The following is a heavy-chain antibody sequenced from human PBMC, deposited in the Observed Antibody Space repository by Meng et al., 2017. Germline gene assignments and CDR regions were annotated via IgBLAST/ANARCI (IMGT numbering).Heavy chain of an antibody. CDR3: VRISTLVTTL. J-gene: IGHJ4*02. CDR2: ISVDGSQT. D-gene: IGHD4-17*01. V-gene: IGHV3-74*01. CDR1: GVPFTYHW. Sequence: GESLKLSCAASGVPFTYHWMHWVRQAPGKGLVWVSHISVDGSQTAYADSVKGRFTITRDNAQNTLYLHMDSLRAEDTAVYFCVRISTLVTTLWGQGTLVTVSS.